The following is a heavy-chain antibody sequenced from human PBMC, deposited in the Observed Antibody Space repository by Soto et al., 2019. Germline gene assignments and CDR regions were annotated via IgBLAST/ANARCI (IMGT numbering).Heavy chain of an antibody. CDR1: GGSISSGGYY. V-gene: IGHV4-31*03. D-gene: IGHD2-15*01. CDR2: IYYSGST. Sequence: QVQLQESGPGLVKPSQTLSLTCTVSGGSISSGGYYWSWIRQHPGKGLEWIGYIYYSGSTYYNPSLKSRVTISVDTAKNQWSRKLSSVTAADTAVYYCARGGCSGGSCYPLYYYYGMDVWGQGTTVTVSS. CDR3: ARGGCSGGSCYPLYYYYGMDV. J-gene: IGHJ6*02.